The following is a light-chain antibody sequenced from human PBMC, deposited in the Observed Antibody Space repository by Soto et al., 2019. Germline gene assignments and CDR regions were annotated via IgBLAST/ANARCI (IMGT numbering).Light chain of an antibody. Sequence: QSALTQPASVSGSPGQSITISCTGTSSDVGSYNLVSWYQQHPAKAPKLMIYEVSKRPSGVSNRFSGSKSGNTASLTISGLQAEDEADYYCCSYAGSSTFWVFGTGTKVTVL. CDR2: EVS. CDR3: CSYAGSSTFWV. J-gene: IGLJ1*01. V-gene: IGLV2-23*02. CDR1: SSDVGSYNL.